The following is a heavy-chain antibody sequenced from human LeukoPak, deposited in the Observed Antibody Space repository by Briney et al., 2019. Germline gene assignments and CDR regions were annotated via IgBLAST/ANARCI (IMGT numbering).Heavy chain of an antibody. J-gene: IGHJ4*02. D-gene: IGHD5-12*01. CDR1: GGTFSIYA. V-gene: IGHV1-69*05. Sequence: RASVKVSCKASGGTFSIYAISWVRQAPGQGLEWMGRIIPIFGTANYAQKFQGRVTITTDESTSTAYMELSSLRSEDTAVYYCARHVDIVATLIDYWGQGTLVTVSS. CDR3: ARHVDIVATLIDY. CDR2: IIPIFGTA.